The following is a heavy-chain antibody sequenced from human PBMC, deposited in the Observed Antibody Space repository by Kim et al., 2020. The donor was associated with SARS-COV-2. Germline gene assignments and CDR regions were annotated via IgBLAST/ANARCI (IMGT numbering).Heavy chain of an antibody. J-gene: IGHJ3*02. D-gene: IGHD3-10*01. V-gene: IGHV3-23*01. CDR2: ISGSGGST. Sequence: GGSLRLSCAASGFTFSSYAMSWVRQAPGKGLEWVSAISGSGGSTYYADSVKGRFTISRDNSKNTLYLQMNSLRAEDTAVYYCAKVKTRPNYYGSGRPWGDAFDIWGQGTMVTVSS. CDR1: GFTFSSYA. CDR3: AKVKTRPNYYGSGRPWGDAFDI.